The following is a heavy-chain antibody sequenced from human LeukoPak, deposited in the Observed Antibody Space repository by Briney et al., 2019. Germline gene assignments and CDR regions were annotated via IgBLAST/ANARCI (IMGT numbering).Heavy chain of an antibody. D-gene: IGHD2-2*01. CDR2: IIPIFGTA. Sequence: GASVKVSCKASGGTFSSYAISWVRQAPGQGLEWMGGIIPIFGTANYAQKFQGRVTITADESTSTAYMELSSLRSEDTAVYYCARPKYCSSTSCKASWFDPWGQGTLVTVSS. CDR3: ARPKYCSSTSCKASWFDP. J-gene: IGHJ5*02. CDR1: GGTFSSYA. V-gene: IGHV1-69*13.